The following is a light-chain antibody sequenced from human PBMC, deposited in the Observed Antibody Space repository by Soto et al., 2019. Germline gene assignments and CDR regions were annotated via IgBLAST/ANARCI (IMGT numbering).Light chain of an antibody. V-gene: IGKV3-15*01. CDR1: QRVYSN. Sequence: EILMTQSPDTLSVSPGESATLSCRASQRVYSNLAWYQQRPGQAPRLLIYGASTRATGVPARFSGRGSGTEFTLTISSLQSEDFAVYYCQQYGSYRTFGPGTKVDI. J-gene: IGKJ3*01. CDR3: QQYGSYRT. CDR2: GAS.